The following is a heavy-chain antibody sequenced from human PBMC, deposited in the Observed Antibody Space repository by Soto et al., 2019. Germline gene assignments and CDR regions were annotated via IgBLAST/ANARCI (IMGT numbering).Heavy chain of an antibody. CDR1: VVTFRGYA. Sequence: PGGSLRLSCSGSVVTFRGYAVHWFRQTPGKGLEWVTVISDDGSKTYYADSVKGRFSVSRDDSTNMVFLQMSSLRSEDTAVYHCARAYQLTYYFDDWGPGTPVTVSS. D-gene: IGHD3-9*01. CDR2: ISDDGSKT. CDR3: ARAYQLTYYFDD. V-gene: IGHV3-30*14. J-gene: IGHJ4*02.